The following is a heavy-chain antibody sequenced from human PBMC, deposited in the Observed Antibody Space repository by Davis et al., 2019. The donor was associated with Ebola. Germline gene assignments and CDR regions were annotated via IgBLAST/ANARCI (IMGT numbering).Heavy chain of an antibody. Sequence: GESLKISCAASGFTFSSYAMHWVRQAPGKGLEWVAVISYDGSNKYYADSVKGRFTISRDSSKNTLYLQMNSLRTEDTAVYYCARVSSGWLYYGMDVWGKGTTVTVSS. J-gene: IGHJ6*04. CDR1: GFTFSSYA. CDR3: ARVSSGWLYYGMDV. D-gene: IGHD6-19*01. V-gene: IGHV3-30*04. CDR2: ISYDGSNK.